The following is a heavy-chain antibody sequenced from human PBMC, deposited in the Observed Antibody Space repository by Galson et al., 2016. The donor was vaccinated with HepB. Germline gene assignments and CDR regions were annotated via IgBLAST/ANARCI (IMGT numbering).Heavy chain of an antibody. V-gene: IGHV1-46*01. CDR2: INPSGGST. CDR3: ARLRPESYDTGDYYYGDY. Sequence: SVKVSCKASGYPFTSYYVHWVRQAPGQGLEWMGIINPSGGSTTYGQKFQGRVTMTRDTSTSTVYMELSSLSSEDTAVYYCARLRPESYDTGDYYYGDYWGQGTLVTVSS. D-gene: IGHD3-22*01. J-gene: IGHJ4*02. CDR1: GYPFTSYY.